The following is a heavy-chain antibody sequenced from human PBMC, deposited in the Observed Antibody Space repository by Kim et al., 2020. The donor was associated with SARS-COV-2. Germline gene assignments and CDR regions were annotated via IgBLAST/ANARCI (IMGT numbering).Heavy chain of an antibody. V-gene: IGHV3-74*01. D-gene: IGHD6-13*01. CDR2: INSDGSST. CDR3: ARDVKPVEQQLVSGDYFDC. CDR1: GFTFSSYW. J-gene: IGHJ4*02. Sequence: GGSLRLSCAASGFTFSSYWMHWVRQAPGKGLVWVSRINSDGSSTSYADSVKGRFTISRDNAKNTLYLQMNSLRAEDTAVYYCARDVKPVEQQLVSGDYFDCWGQGTLVTVSS.